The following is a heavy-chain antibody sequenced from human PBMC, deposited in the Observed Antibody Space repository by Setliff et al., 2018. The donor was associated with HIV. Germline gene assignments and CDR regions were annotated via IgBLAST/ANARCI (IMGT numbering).Heavy chain of an antibody. CDR3: AKDLGGIVVAAFDY. V-gene: IGHV3-33*06. D-gene: IGHD6-19*01. CDR1: GFTFRDYG. J-gene: IGHJ4*02. CDR2: IWFDGSNK. Sequence: PGGSLRLSCVASGFTFRDYGMHWVRQAPGKGLEWLAIIWFDGSNKNYADSVKGRFTISRDNSKNTLFLQMDTLRAEDTAVYYCAKDLGGIVVAAFDYWGQGTLVTVSS.